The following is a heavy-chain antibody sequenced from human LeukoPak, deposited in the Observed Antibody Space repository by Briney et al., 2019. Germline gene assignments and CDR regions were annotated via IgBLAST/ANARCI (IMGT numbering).Heavy chain of an antibody. CDR1: GFTFNDYY. V-gene: IGHV3-11*01. CDR2: ISSSGSTI. D-gene: IGHD5-12*01. J-gene: IGHJ6*02. Sequence: GGSLRLSCAASGFTFNDYYMSWIRQAPGKGLEWVSYISSSGSTIYYADSVKGRFTISRDNAKNSLYLQMNSLRAEDTAVYYCARYVDIYYYGMDVWGQGTTVTVSS. CDR3: ARYVDIYYYGMDV.